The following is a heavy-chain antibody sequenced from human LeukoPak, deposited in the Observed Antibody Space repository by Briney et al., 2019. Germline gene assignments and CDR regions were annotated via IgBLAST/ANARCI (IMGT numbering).Heavy chain of an antibody. D-gene: IGHD5-24*01. CDR3: ARGVGYNPYFDY. CDR2: IYYSGST. CDR1: GGSISSSSYY. V-gene: IGHV4-39*01. J-gene: IGHJ4*02. Sequence: KPLETLSLTCTVSGGSISSSSYYWGWIRQPPGKGLEWIGSIYYSGSTYYNPSLKSRVTISVDTSKNQFSLKLSSVNAADTAVYYCARGVGYNPYFDYWGQGTVVTVSS.